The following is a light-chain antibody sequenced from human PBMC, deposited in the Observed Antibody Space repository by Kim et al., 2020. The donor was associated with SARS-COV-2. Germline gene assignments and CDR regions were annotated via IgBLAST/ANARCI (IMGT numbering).Light chain of an antibody. V-gene: IGLV3-21*04. CDR3: QVWDSSSDPRGV. CDR2: YDS. J-gene: IGLJ3*02. Sequence: GKTASITCGGINIGSKSVHWYQQKPGQAPVLVIYYDSDRPSGIPERFSGSHSGNTATLTISRVEAGDEADYFCQVWDSSSDPRGVFGGGTQLTVL. CDR1: NIGSKS.